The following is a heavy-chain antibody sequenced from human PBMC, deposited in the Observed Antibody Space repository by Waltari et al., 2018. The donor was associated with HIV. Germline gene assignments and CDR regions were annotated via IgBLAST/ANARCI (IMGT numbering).Heavy chain of an antibody. V-gene: IGHV1-2*02. CDR2: INTNSGGT. D-gene: IGHD4-4*01. J-gene: IGHJ5*02. CDR1: GYTHTDYY. Sequence: QAQLVQSGAEVKKPGASVTASCKDSGYTHTDYYMHSVRQAPGEGLECMGWINTNSGGTRYAEKFQGRVTRTRDTSLDAADMELSRLTSDDTAVYYCARVLRWTIQYCDDRLGHWGQGTLVTVSS. CDR3: ARVLRWTIQYCDDRLGH.